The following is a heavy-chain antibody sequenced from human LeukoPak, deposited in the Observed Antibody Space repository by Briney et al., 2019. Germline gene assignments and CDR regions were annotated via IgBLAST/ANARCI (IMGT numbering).Heavy chain of an antibody. J-gene: IGHJ3*02. CDR1: GFTVSSNF. CDR2: TYSVGTT. V-gene: IGHV3-66*01. CDR3: ARDGRWLPTGAIDI. D-gene: IGHD5-24*01. Sequence: GGSLRLSCAASGFTVSSNFMSWVRQAPGKGLEWVSLTYSVGTTYYAHSASGRFTISRDHSKNMLYLHMNSLRAEDTAVYYCARDGRWLPTGAIDISGQGTIVAVSS.